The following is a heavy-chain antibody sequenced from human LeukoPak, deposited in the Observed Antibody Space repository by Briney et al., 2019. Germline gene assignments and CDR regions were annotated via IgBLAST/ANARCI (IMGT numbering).Heavy chain of an antibody. CDR2: INHSGST. CDR3: ERYLVATRDFDY. D-gene: IGHD5-12*01. Sequence: SETLSLTCAVYGGSFSGYYWSWIRQPPGKVLEWMGEINHSGSTNYNPSLKSRVTISVDTSKNQFSLKLSSVTAADTAVYYCERYLVATRDFDYWGQGTLVTVSS. CDR1: GGSFSGYY. J-gene: IGHJ4*02. V-gene: IGHV4-34*01.